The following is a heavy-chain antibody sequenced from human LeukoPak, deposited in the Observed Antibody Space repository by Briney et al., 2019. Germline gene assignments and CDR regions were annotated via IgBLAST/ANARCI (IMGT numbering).Heavy chain of an antibody. V-gene: IGHV4-59*08. D-gene: IGHD3-10*01. CDR3: ARTGGWGSYYNLSGSWNWFDP. Sequence: SDTLSLTCTVSGGSISSYYWSWIRQPPGKGLEWIGYIYYSGSTNYNPSLKRRVTISVDTSKNQFSLKLSSVTAAETAVYYCARTGGWGSYYNLSGSWNWFDPWGQGTLVTVSS. J-gene: IGHJ5*02. CDR2: IYYSGST. CDR1: GGSISSYY.